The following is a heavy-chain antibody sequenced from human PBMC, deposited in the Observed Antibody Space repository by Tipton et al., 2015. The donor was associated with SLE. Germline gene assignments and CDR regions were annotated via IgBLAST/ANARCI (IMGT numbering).Heavy chain of an antibody. V-gene: IGHV4-31*03. D-gene: IGHD2-15*01. J-gene: IGHJ3*02. CDR2: IYYSGST. CDR3: ARGVVVVAASPDAFDI. CDR1: GGPISSGGYY. Sequence: LRLSCTVSGGPISSGGYYWSWIRQHPGKGLEWIGYIYYSGSTYYNPSLKSRVTISVDTSKNQFSLKLSSVTAADTAVYYCARGVVVVAASPDAFDIWGQGTMVTVSS.